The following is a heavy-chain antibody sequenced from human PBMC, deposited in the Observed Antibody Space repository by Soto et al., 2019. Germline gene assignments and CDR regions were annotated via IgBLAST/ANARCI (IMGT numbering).Heavy chain of an antibody. Sequence: ASVKVSCKASGYTFTSYYMHWVRQAPGQGLEWMGIINPSGGSTSYAQKFQGRVTMTRDTSTSTVYMELSSLRSEDTAVYYCASGGGSGGYYYYYGMDVSGQATKDTFSS. D-gene: IGHD3-16*01. V-gene: IGHV1-46*01. J-gene: IGHJ6*02. CDR1: GYTFTSYY. CDR2: INPSGGST. CDR3: ASGGGSGGYYYYYGMDV.